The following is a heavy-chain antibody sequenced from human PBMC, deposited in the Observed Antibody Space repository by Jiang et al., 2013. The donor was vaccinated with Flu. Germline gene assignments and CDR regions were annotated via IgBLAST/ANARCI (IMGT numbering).Heavy chain of an antibody. Sequence: CKGSGYSFTTYWIAWVRQMPGKGLEWMGFIYPGDSDTRYSPSFQGQVTISADKSITTAYLQWSSLKASDTAMYYCARRLSGNYDFWGQGTLVTVSS. CDR3: ARRLSGNYDF. D-gene: IGHD1-26*01. CDR1: GYSFTTYW. V-gene: IGHV5-51*01. J-gene: IGHJ4*02. CDR2: IYPGDSDT.